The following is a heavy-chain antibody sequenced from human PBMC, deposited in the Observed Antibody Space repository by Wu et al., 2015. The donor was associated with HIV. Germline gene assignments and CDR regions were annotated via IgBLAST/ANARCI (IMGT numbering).Heavy chain of an antibody. Sequence: QVQLVQSGAEVKKPGASVKVSCKASGYTFTSYGISWVRQAPGQGLEWMGWISAYNGNTNYAQKLQGRVTMTTDTSTSTAYMELRSLRSDDTAVYYCARERGNVDSSGWRHWYFDLWGRGHPGHWSP. CDR1: GYTFTSYG. D-gene: IGHD6-19*01. CDR3: ARERGNVDSSGWRHWYFDL. CDR2: ISAYNGNT. V-gene: IGHV1-18*01. J-gene: IGHJ2*01.